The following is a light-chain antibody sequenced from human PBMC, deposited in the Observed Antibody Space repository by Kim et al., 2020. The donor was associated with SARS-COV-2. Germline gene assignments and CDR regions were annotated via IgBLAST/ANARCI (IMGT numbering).Light chain of an antibody. V-gene: IGKV1-5*03. CDR3: QQYNSYSRT. J-gene: IGKJ1*01. Sequence: VGDWPPLTSQASQGISSSLAWYPQKPGETPHLLFYKASSLESWVPSRFSGSGSGREFSLSITSLRRDDFATYYCQQYNSYSRTFGQGTKVYIK. CDR2: KAS. CDR1: QGISSS.